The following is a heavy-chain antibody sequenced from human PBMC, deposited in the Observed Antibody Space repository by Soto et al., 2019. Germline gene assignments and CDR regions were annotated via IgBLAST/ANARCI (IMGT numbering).Heavy chain of an antibody. D-gene: IGHD5-12*01. V-gene: IGHV3-7*01. Sequence: EVQLVESGGGLVQPGGSPRLSCAVSGFSFSNFWMSWVRQAPGEGLEWVATIKEDGSQESYVDSVKGRFTISRDNPKNSLYLQMNSLRAEDTAVYYCARKHSGLDYWGQGTLVIVSS. J-gene: IGHJ4*02. CDR2: IKEDGSQE. CDR1: GFSFSNFW. CDR3: ARKHSGLDY.